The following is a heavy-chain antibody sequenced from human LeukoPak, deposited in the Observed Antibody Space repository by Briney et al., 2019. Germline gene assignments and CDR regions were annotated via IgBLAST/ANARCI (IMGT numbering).Heavy chain of an antibody. Sequence: GGSLRLSCAASGLTFSSYAMSWVRQAPGKGLEWVSGISTSGGSTYYADSVKGRFTISRDNSKNTLYLQMNSLRAEDTAVYYCATRRGGAVDIWGQGTMVTVSS. D-gene: IGHD3-10*01. CDR1: GLTFSSYA. CDR3: ATRRGGAVDI. CDR2: ISTSGGST. V-gene: IGHV3-23*01. J-gene: IGHJ3*02.